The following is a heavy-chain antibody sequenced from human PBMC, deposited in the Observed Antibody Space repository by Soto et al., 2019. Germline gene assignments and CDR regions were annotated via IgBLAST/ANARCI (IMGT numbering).Heavy chain of an antibody. V-gene: IGHV4-59*01. CDR3: ARAHAPTLPFDY. Sequence: LSLTCTVSGGSIRNVYWSWIRQPPGKGLEWIGFIFHSGNAKYNPSLKSRVTISVDTSKNQFSLSLDSVTAADTAVYFCARAHAPTLPFDYWGQGTLVTSPQ. D-gene: IGHD2-15*01. CDR2: IFHSGNA. J-gene: IGHJ4*01. CDR1: GGSIRNVY.